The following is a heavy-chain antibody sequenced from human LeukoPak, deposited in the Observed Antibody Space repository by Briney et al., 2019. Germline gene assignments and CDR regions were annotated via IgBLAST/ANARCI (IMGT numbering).Heavy chain of an antibody. Sequence: GGSLRLSCAASGFTFSSYAMHWVRQAPGKGLEWVAVISYDGSNKYYADSVKGRFTISRDNARNSLYLQMNSLRPEDTALYYCAKGNSYDSSGLPFDYWGQGTLVTVSS. D-gene: IGHD3-22*01. CDR1: GFTFSSYA. CDR3: AKGNSYDSSGLPFDY. J-gene: IGHJ4*02. V-gene: IGHV3-30-3*01. CDR2: ISYDGSNK.